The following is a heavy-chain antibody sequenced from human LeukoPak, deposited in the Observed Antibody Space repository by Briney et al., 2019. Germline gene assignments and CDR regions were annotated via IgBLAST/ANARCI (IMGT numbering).Heavy chain of an antibody. Sequence: GGSLRLSCAASGSTFSSHTMNWVRQAPGKGLEWISYISNTGSVIYYADSVKGRFTISRDNSKNTLYLQMNSLRAEDTAVYYCAKEPLIAVAGTADYWGQGTLVTVSS. D-gene: IGHD6-19*01. CDR1: GSTFSSHT. V-gene: IGHV3-48*01. CDR2: ISNTGSVI. CDR3: AKEPLIAVAGTADY. J-gene: IGHJ4*02.